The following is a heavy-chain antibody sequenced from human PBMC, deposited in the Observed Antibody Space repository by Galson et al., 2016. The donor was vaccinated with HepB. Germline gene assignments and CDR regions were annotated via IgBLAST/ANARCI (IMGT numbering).Heavy chain of an antibody. Sequence: SLRLSCAASGFTLSPYWMTWVRQAPGKGLEWVAIMKHDGSEELYEASVRGRFTISGDNAKNLQYLQMNSLRGEDTAVYYCVRGSGWLSDHWGQGILVTVSS. CDR3: VRGSGWLSDH. CDR1: GFTLSPYW. J-gene: IGHJ4*02. CDR2: MKHDGSEE. V-gene: IGHV3-7*03. D-gene: IGHD6-19*01.